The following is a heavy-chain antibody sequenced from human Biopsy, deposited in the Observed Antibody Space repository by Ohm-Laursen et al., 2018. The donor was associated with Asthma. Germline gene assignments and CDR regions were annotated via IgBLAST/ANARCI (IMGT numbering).Heavy chain of an antibody. CDR1: GGSISSSSYY. CDR2: ISYTGST. D-gene: IGHD1-26*01. V-gene: IGHV4-39*01. CDR3: ARHSGNYYAQLNY. J-gene: IGHJ4*02. Sequence: SETLSLTWIVSGGSISSSSYYWGWIRQPPGKGLEWIATISYTGSTYYNPSLKSRVTISVDTSKNQFSLKLSSVTAADTAVYYCARHSGNYYAQLNYWGQGTLVTVSS.